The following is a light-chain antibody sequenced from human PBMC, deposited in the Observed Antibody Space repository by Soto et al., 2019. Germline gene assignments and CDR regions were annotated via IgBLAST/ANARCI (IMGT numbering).Light chain of an antibody. Sequence: DIVMTQSPLSLPVTPGEPASISCRSSQSLLHSTGYNFLDWYLQKPGQSPQLLISLASNRASGVPARFSGSESGTDFTLKISRVEAEDVGIYYCMQALQPPPITFGQGTRLEIK. CDR2: LAS. CDR3: MQALQPPPIT. J-gene: IGKJ5*01. V-gene: IGKV2-28*01. CDR1: QSLLHSTGYNF.